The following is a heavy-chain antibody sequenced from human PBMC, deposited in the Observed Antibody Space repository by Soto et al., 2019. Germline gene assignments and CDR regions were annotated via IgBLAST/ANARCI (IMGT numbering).Heavy chain of an antibody. J-gene: IGHJ4*02. D-gene: IGHD4-17*01. CDR3: ARRYGASFDY. CDR2: IYYSGST. V-gene: IGHV4-59*01. Sequence: PSETLSLTCTVSGGSISSYYWSWIRQPPGKGLEWIGYIYYSGSTNYNPSLKSRVTISVDTSKNQFSLKLSSVTAADTAVYYCARRYGASFDYCGQGTLVTVYS. CDR1: GGSISSYY.